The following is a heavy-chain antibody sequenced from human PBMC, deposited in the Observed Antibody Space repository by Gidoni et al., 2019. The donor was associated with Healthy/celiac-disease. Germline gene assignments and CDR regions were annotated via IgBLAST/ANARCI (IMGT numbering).Heavy chain of an antibody. V-gene: IGHV3-53*02. CDR1: GFTVSSNY. CDR2: IYSGGST. CDR3: ARGRIYYYESSGYIGDAFDI. J-gene: IGHJ3*02. Sequence: EVQLVETGGGLIQPGGSLRLSCAASGFTVSSNYMSWVRQAPGKGLAWVSVIYSGGSTYYADAVKGRFTISRDNSKNTLYLQRNSLRAEDTAVYYWARGRIYYYESSGYIGDAFDIWGQGTMVTVSS. D-gene: IGHD3-22*01.